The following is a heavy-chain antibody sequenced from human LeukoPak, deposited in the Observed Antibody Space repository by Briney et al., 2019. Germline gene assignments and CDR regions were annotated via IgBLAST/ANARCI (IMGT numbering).Heavy chain of an antibody. V-gene: IGHV4-59*12. CDR1: GGSISSDY. Sequence: SGTLSLTCTVSGGSISSDYWSWIRQPPGKGLEWIGYIYYSGDTNYNPPLKSRVTISVDTSKKQLSLRLTSVTAADTAVYYCARGRGYYDAFDTWGQGTMVTVSS. J-gene: IGHJ3*02. CDR2: IYYSGDT. D-gene: IGHD3-22*01. CDR3: ARGRGYYDAFDT.